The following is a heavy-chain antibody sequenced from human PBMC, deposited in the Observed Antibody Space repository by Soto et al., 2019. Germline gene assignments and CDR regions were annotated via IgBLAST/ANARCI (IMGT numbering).Heavy chain of an antibody. CDR1: GGSISNYY. CDR3: AREFCNGGTCQLFFDY. J-gene: IGHJ4*02. D-gene: IGHD2-15*01. CDR2: IFYSGST. V-gene: IGHV4-59*01. Sequence: SETLPLTCTVSGGSISNYYWSWIRQPPGRGLEWIGHIFYSGSTNYNPALKSRVTISVDTSKSQFSLKLSSVTAADTAVYYCAREFCNGGTCQLFFDYWGQGTLVT.